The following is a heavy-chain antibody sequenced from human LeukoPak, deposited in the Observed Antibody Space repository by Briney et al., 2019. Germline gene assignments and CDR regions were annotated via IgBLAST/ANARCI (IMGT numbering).Heavy chain of an antibody. CDR1: GFTFSSNV. CDR3: AKLSSTSL. D-gene: IGHD2-2*01. J-gene: IGHJ4*02. CDR2: ISSSSSYI. Sequence: PGGSLRLSCVASGFTFSSNVMNWVRQAPGKGLEWVSSISSSSSYIYYADSVKGRFTISRDNDKNSLYLQMNSLRAEDTAVYYCAKLSSTSLWGQGTLVTVSS. V-gene: IGHV3-21*01.